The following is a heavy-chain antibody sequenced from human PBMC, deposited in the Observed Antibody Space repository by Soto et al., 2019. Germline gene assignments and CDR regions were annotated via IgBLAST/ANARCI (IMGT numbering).Heavy chain of an antibody. J-gene: IGHJ4*02. CDR1: GYPFTTYG. Sequence: GASVKVSCKASGYPFTTYGVSWVRQAPGQGLAWMGWISTYNGDTEYPQSLQGRVTMTRDTSTATAYMELRSLRSDDTAVYYCARVMTTFGVISKGPDHWGQGTLVTVSS. CDR2: ISTYNGDT. D-gene: IGHD3-3*01. CDR3: ARVMTTFGVISKGPDH. V-gene: IGHV1-18*04.